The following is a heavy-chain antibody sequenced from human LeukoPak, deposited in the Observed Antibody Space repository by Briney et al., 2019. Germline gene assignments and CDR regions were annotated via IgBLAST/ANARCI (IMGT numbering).Heavy chain of an antibody. V-gene: IGHV4-59*01. D-gene: IGHD3-3*01. CDR3: AREPPSDDTILYYFDY. J-gene: IGHJ4*02. CDR1: GGSISSYY. Sequence: SETLSLTCTVSGGSISSYYWSWIRQPPGKGLEWIGYIYYSGSTNYNPSLKSRVTISVDTSKNQFSLKLSSVTAADTAVYYCAREPPSDDTILYYFDYWGQGTLVTVSS. CDR2: IYYSGST.